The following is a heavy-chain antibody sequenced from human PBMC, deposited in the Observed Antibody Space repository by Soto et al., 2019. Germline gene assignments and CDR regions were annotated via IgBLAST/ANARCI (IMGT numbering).Heavy chain of an antibody. CDR2: IYYSGST. Sequence: SETLSLTCTVSGGSISSGGYYRSWIRQHPGKGLEWIGYIYYSGSTYYNPSLKSRVTISVDTSKNQFSLKLSSVTAADTAVYYCARGVPAAMGYSGPFDYWGQGTLVTVSS. CDR1: GGSISSGGYY. J-gene: IGHJ4*02. V-gene: IGHV4-31*03. CDR3: ARGVPAAMGYSGPFDY. D-gene: IGHD2-2*01.